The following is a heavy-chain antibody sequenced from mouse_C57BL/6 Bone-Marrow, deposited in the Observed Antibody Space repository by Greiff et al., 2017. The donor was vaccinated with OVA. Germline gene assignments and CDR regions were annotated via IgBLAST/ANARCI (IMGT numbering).Heavy chain of an antibody. V-gene: IGHV1-26*01. J-gene: IGHJ2*01. Sequence: EVQLQESGPELVKPGASVKISCKASGYTFTDYYMNWVKQSHGQSLEWIGDINPNNGGTSYNQKFKGKATLTVDKSSSTAYMELRSLTSEDSAVYYCARDGSSYDGYYVPSDYWGQGTTLTVSS. D-gene: IGHD2-3*01. CDR2: INPNNGGT. CDR1: GYTFTDYY. CDR3: ARDGSSYDGYYVPSDY.